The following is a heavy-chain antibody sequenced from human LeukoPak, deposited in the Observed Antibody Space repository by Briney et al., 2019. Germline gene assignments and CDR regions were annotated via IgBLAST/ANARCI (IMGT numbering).Heavy chain of an antibody. CDR3: ARVPRVPATAGACDY. Sequence: TSETLSLTCTVPGGSISSGGYYWSWIRQHPGKGLEWIGYIYYSGSTYYNPSLKSRVTISVDTSKNQFSLKLSSVTAADTAVYYCARVPRVPATAGACDYWGQGTLVTVSS. CDR2: IYYSGST. D-gene: IGHD2-2*01. J-gene: IGHJ4*02. CDR1: GGSISSGGYY. V-gene: IGHV4-31*03.